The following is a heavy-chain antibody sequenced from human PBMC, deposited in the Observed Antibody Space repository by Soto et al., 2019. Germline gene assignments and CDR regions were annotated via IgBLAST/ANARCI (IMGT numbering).Heavy chain of an antibody. CDR2: IYYSGST. V-gene: IGHV4-39*01. Sequence: QLQLQESGPGLVKPSETLSLTCTVSGGSISSSSYYWGWIRQPPGKGLEWIGSIYYSGSTYYNPSLKSRVTISVDTSKNQFSLKLSSVTAADTAVYYCARQTADTVTTSFDYWGQGTLVTVSS. CDR3: ARQTADTVTTSFDY. D-gene: IGHD4-17*01. J-gene: IGHJ4*02. CDR1: GGSISSSSYY.